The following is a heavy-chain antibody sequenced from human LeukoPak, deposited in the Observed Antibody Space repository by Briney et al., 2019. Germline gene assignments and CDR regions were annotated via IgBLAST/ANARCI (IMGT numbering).Heavy chain of an antibody. J-gene: IGHJ6*02. D-gene: IGHD4-4*01. CDR3: ARDQASNPPGYGMDV. Sequence: GGSLRLSCAASGFTFSSYWMSWVRQAPGKGLEWVANIKQDGSEKYYVDSVKGRFTISRDNAKNSLYLQMNSLRAEDTAVYYCARDQASNPPGYGMDVWVQGTTVTVSS. V-gene: IGHV3-7*01. CDR2: IKQDGSEK. CDR1: GFTFSSYW.